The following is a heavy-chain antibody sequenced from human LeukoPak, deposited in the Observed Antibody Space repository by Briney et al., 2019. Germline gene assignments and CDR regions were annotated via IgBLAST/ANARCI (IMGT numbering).Heavy chain of an antibody. CDR2: IYYSGST. CDR1: GGSISSSSYY. Sequence: SETLSLTCTVSGGSISSSSYYWGWIRQPPGKGLEWIGSIYYSGSTYYNPSLKSRVTISVDTSKNQFSLKLSSVTAADTAVYYCARHLYYGSGSPFDPWGQGTLVTVSS. V-gene: IGHV4-39*07. J-gene: IGHJ5*02. CDR3: ARHLYYGSGSPFDP. D-gene: IGHD3-10*01.